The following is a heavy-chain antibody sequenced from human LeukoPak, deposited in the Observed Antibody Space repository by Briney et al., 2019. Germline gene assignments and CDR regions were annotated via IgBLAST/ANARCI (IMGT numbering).Heavy chain of an antibody. D-gene: IGHD3-16*01. CDR1: GFSFSLYS. V-gene: IGHV3-21*01. Sequence: KTGGSLRLSCVASGFSFSLYSMNWVRQAPGKGLEWVSTISGDSSGNYIDYADSVKGRFTISRDNAENSVFLQMNGLRDDDTAVYYCTREGGVGSWGQGTLVSVSS. J-gene: IGHJ5*01. CDR3: TREGGVGS. CDR2: ISGDSSGNYI.